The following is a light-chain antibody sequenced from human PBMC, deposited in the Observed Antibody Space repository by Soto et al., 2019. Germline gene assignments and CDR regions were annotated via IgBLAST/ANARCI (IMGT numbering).Light chain of an antibody. CDR1: SSDIGVYNY. CDR2: EVS. V-gene: IGLV2-14*01. CDR3: TSFTTTNIWV. Sequence: QSVLTQPASVSGSPGQSITISCTGTSSDIGVYNYVSWYQQHPGKAPKLVICEVSSRPSGVSSRFSGSKSGNTACLTISGLRAEDEADYYCTSFTTTNIWVFGGGTKLTVL. J-gene: IGLJ3*02.